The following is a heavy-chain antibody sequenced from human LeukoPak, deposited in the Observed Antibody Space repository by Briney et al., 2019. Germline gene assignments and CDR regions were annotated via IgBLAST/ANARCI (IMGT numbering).Heavy chain of an antibody. CDR3: ARVGYTGTKYYSDY. V-gene: IGHV4-39*07. CDR1: GGSISSSSYC. J-gene: IGHJ4*02. CDR2: IYYSGST. D-gene: IGHD2-8*01. Sequence: PSETLSLTCTVSGGSISSSSYCWGWVRQPPGKGLEWIGSIYYSGSTYYNPSLKSRVTISVDTSKNQLSLKLSSVTAADTAVYYCARVGYTGTKYYSDYWGQGTLVTVSS.